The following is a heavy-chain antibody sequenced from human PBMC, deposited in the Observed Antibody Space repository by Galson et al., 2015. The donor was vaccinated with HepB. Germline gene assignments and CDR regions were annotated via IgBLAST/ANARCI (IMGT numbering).Heavy chain of an antibody. CDR3: AREGYCSSTSCADAFDI. D-gene: IGHD2-2*01. V-gene: IGHV1-3*01. CDR1: GYTFTSYA. CDR2: INAGNGNT. Sequence: SVKVSCKASGYTFTSYAMHWVRQAPGQRLEWMGWINAGNGNTKYSQKFQGRVTITRDTSASTAHMELSSLRSEDTAVYYCAREGYCSSTSCADAFDIWGQGTMVTVSS. J-gene: IGHJ3*02.